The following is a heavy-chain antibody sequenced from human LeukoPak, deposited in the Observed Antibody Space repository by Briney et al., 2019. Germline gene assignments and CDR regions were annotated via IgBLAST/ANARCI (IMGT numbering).Heavy chain of an antibody. CDR3: ARDLGCSYGTPYFYYGMDV. V-gene: IGHV3-30*04. CDR2: ISHDGSNK. J-gene: IGHJ6*04. Sequence: QSGRSLRLSCAASGFTFSSYAMHWVRQAPGKGLEWVAVISHDGSNKYYADFVKGRFTISRDNSKNTLDLQMNSLRAEDTAVYYCARDLGCSYGTPYFYYGMDVWGKGTTVTVSS. CDR1: GFTFSSYA. D-gene: IGHD5-18*01.